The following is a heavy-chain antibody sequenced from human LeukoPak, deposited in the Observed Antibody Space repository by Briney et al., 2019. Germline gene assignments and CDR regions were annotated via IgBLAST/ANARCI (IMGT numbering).Heavy chain of an antibody. CDR3: ARGNSGWRYDSIDY. CDR1: GGTFSSYA. Sequence: ASVKVSCKASGGTFSSYAISWVRQAPGQGLEWMGRIIPILGIANYAQKFQGRVTITADKSTGTAYMELSSLRSEDTAVYYCARGNSGWRYDSIDYWGQGTLVTVSS. CDR2: IIPILGIA. J-gene: IGHJ4*02. V-gene: IGHV1-69*04. D-gene: IGHD6-19*01.